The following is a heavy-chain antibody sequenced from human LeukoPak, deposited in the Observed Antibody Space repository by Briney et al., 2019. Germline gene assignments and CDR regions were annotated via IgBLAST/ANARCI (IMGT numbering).Heavy chain of an antibody. J-gene: IGHJ4*02. CDR3: ARVDGSPDY. V-gene: IGHV1-8*03. CDR2: INLNSGNT. Sequence: GASVKVSCTASGYTFTRYDINGVRQATGQGLEWMGRINLNSGNTGYAQKFQGRVTITRDNSIRTAYMEVSSLRSKDTAVYYCARVDGSPDYWGQGTLLTVSS. CDR1: GYTFTRYD. D-gene: IGHD2-15*01.